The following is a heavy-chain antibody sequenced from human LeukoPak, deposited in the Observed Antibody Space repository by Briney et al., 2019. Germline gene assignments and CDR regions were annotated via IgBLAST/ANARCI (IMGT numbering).Heavy chain of an antibody. D-gene: IGHD2-2*01. CDR1: GYTFTSYG. CDR3: ARDSLYCSSTSCSCDY. J-gene: IGHJ4*02. V-gene: IGHV1-18*01. CDR2: ISAYNGNT. Sequence: ASVKVSCKASGYTFTSYGISWVRQAPGQGLEWMGWISAYNGNTNYAQKLQGRVTMTTDTSTSTAYVELRSLRSDDTAVYYCARDSLYCSSTSCSCDYWGQGTLVTVSS.